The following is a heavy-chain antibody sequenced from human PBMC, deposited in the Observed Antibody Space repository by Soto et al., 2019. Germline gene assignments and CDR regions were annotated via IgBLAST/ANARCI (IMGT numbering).Heavy chain of an antibody. V-gene: IGHV4-31*03. CDR3: AKDHGSYSDYFDF. Sequence: SETLSLTCSVSGASISSGGSYWNWIRQPPGKAPEWIGYITYTGRTYYIPALKSRITISADTSKSQISLRLSSVTSADTAVYYCAKDHGSYSDYFDFWGQGKAVTVSS. CDR2: ITYTGRT. CDR1: GASISSGGSY. D-gene: IGHD3-10*01. J-gene: IGHJ4*02.